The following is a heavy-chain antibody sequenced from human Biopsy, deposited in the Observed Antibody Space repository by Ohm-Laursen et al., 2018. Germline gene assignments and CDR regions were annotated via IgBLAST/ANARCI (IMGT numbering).Heavy chain of an antibody. Sequence: GTLSLTWAVSGYSISTGYYWGWIRQPPGKGLEWIGSIFHTGTTYYNPSLKSRVIILVDTSKNQFSLNLSSVTAADTAVYYCARRGSGGRSFDHWGQGTLVTVSS. CDR1: GYSISTGYY. D-gene: IGHD2-15*01. CDR2: IFHTGTT. J-gene: IGHJ4*02. CDR3: ARRGSGGRSFDH. V-gene: IGHV4-38-2*01.